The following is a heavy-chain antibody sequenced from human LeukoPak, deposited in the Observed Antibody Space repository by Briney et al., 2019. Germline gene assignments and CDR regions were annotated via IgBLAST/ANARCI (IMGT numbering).Heavy chain of an antibody. CDR2: ISGSGGST. D-gene: IGHD1-26*01. CDR3: AKDLLPGATRPPYYFDY. J-gene: IGHJ4*02. Sequence: GGSLRLSCAASGFTFSSYAMSWVRQAPGKGLEWVSAISGSGGSTYYADSVKGRFTISRDDSKNTLYLQMNSLRAEDTAVYYCAKDLLPGATRPPYYFDYWGQGTLVTVSS. CDR1: GFTFSSYA. V-gene: IGHV3-23*01.